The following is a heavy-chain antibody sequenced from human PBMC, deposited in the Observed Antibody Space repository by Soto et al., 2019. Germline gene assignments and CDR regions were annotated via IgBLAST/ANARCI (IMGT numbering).Heavy chain of an antibody. CDR1: GGSIISNTYY. CDR2: MIHTGST. D-gene: IGHD2-15*01. CDR3: ARHFDYTSWWYDSQIEY. Sequence: QLQLQESGPGLVNPSETLSLICTVSGGSIISNTYYWGWIRQAPGKELEWIGSMIHTGSTYYNPSLKSRVTMSVDTSKNQFSLSLASVTAADTAVYYCARHFDYTSWWYDSQIEYWGQGTLVTVSS. J-gene: IGHJ4*02. V-gene: IGHV4-39*01.